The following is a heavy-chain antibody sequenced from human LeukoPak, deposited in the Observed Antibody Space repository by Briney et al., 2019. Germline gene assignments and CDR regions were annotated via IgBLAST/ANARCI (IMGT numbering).Heavy chain of an antibody. Sequence: AASVKVSCKASGGTFSSYAISWVRQAPGQGLEWMGGIIPIFGTANYAQNLQGRVTMTTDTSTSTAYMELRSLRSDDTAVYYCARDRREDYWGQGTLVTVSS. J-gene: IGHJ4*02. CDR3: ARDRREDY. CDR2: IIPIFGTA. V-gene: IGHV1-69*05. CDR1: GGTFSSYA.